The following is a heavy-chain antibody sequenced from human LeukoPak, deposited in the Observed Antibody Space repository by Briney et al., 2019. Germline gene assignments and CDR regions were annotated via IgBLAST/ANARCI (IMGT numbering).Heavy chain of an antibody. CDR2: IYYSGST. Sequence: PSQTLSLTCTVSGGSLSSGGYYWSWIRQHPGKGLEWIGYIYYSGSTYYNPSLKSRVTISVDTSKNQFSLKLSSVTAGDTAVDYCARGPHLYSYGGLMRYFDLWGRGTLVTVSS. D-gene: IGHD5-18*01. CDR3: ARGPHLYSYGGLMRYFDL. CDR1: GGSLSSGGYY. J-gene: IGHJ2*01. V-gene: IGHV4-31*03.